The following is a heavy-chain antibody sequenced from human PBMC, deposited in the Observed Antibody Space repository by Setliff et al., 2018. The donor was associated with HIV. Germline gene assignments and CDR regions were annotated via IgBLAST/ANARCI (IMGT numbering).Heavy chain of an antibody. CDR3: ARQTYKSGRYDS. V-gene: IGHV4-39*07. CDR1: GGSIRSNNYY. Sequence: PSETLSLTCTVSGGSIRSNNYYWGWIRQPPGKGLEWIGSIYYSGSTYYNPSLKSRVTISVDKSKNQFSLKLSSVTAADTAVYYCARQTYKSGRYDSWGQGTLVTVSS. J-gene: IGHJ5*01. D-gene: IGHD3-3*01. CDR2: IYYSGST.